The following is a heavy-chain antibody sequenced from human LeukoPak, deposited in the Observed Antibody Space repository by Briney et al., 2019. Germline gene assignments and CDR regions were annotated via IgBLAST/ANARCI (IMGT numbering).Heavy chain of an antibody. J-gene: IGHJ5*02. Sequence: ASVKVSCKASGYTFTSYDINWVRQATGQGLEWMGWMNPNSGNTGYAQKFQGRVTMTRNTSISTAYMELSRLRSEDTDVYYCARGPAYLRAAPTRKNWFDPWGQGTLVTVSS. CDR3: ARGPAYLRAAPTRKNWFDP. D-gene: IGHD2-15*01. CDR2: MNPNSGNT. V-gene: IGHV1-8*01. CDR1: GYTFTSYD.